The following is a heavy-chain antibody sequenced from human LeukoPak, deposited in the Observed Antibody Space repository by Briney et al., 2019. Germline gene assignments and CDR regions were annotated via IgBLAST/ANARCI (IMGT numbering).Heavy chain of an antibody. V-gene: IGHV1-2*02. CDR2: INPNSGGT. J-gene: IGHJ3*02. D-gene: IGHD3-9*01. Sequence: GASVKVSCKASGYTFTGYYMHWVRQAPGQGLEWMGWINPNSGGTNYAQKFQGRVTMTRDTSISTAYMELSRLRSDDTAVYYCARDNSPSRYFDLLNAFDIWGQGTMVTVSS. CDR3: ARDNSPSRYFDLLNAFDI. CDR1: GYTFTGYY.